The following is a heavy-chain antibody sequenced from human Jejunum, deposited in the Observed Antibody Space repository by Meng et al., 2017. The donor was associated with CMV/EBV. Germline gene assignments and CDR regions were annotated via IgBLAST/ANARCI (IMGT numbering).Heavy chain of an antibody. V-gene: IGHV1-3*01. J-gene: IGHJ4*02. CDR1: GYAFSTSS. D-gene: IGHD3-9*01. CDR3: ARDGYFDLDY. Sequence: VSCKGSGYAFSTSSMHWVRQAPGQRLEWMGWSNAGNGNAKYSQNFQGRVTITRDTSASTDFMELSSLRSEDTAVYYCARDGYFDLDYWGQGTLVTVSS. CDR2: SNAGNGNA.